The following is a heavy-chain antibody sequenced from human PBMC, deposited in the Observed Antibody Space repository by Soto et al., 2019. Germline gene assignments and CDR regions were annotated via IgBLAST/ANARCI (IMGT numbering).Heavy chain of an antibody. Sequence: XETLSLYCTDSGGSMSSSGYYWGWIRQPPGKGLEWIVSIYYSGSTYYNPSLKSRVTISVDTSKNQFSLKLSSVTAADTAVYYCARQRQGDFRSGYLGPSGNFDDWGQGTLVTVSA. CDR3: ARQRQGDFRSGYLGPSGNFDD. CDR1: GGSMSSSGYY. J-gene: IGHJ4*02. V-gene: IGHV4-39*01. D-gene: IGHD3-3*01. CDR2: IYYSGST.